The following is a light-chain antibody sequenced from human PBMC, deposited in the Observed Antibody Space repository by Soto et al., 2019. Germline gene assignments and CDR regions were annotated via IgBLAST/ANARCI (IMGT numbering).Light chain of an antibody. J-gene: IGKJ4*01. V-gene: IGKV1-39*01. CDR2: AAS. Sequence: DIQMTQSPSSLSASVGDRVTITCRASQSISSYLNWYQQKPGKAPKLLIYAASSLQSGVPTRFSGSGSGTDFTLTSSSLQPEYVANYYCQQSYSTPFTFGGGTKVEIK. CDR3: QQSYSTPFT. CDR1: QSISSY.